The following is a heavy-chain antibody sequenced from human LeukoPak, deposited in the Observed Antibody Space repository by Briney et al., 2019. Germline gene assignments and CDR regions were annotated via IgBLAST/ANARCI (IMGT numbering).Heavy chain of an antibody. V-gene: IGHV1-69*13. CDR2: IIPIFGTA. Sequence: SVKVSCKASGGTFSSYAISWVRQAPGQGLGWMGGIIPIFGTANYAQKFQGRVTITADESTSTAYMKLRSLRSDDTAVYYCARGQGEMATIGYYYYYGMDVWGQGTTVTVSS. CDR3: ARGQGEMATIGYYYYYGMDV. J-gene: IGHJ6*02. CDR1: GGTFSSYA. D-gene: IGHD5-24*01.